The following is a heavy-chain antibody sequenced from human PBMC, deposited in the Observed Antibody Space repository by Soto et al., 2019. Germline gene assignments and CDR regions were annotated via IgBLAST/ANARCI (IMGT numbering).Heavy chain of an antibody. V-gene: IGHV3-23*01. CDR1: GFTFSSYA. D-gene: IGHD4-17*01. J-gene: IGHJ3*02. CDR2: ISGGGGST. Sequence: EVQLLESGGGLVQPGGSLRLSCAASGFTFSSYAMSWVRQAPGKGLEWVSGISGGGGSTYYADSVKGRFTISRDNSKSTMYLQMNSLRAEDTAVYNCAKAFRDGDPSPDVFATWGQGTMVTVSS. CDR3: AKAFRDGDPSPDVFAT.